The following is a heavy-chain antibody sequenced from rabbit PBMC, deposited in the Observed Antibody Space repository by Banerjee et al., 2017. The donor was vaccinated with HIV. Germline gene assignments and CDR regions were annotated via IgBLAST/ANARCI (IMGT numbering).Heavy chain of an antibody. Sequence: QSLEESGGGLVQPGASLTLTCTASGFSFSSNYMCWVRQAPGKGLEWIACIYAGSGSTYYASWAKGRFTISKTSSTTVTLQMTSLTAADTATYFCARGGGYGGATAFDLWGQGTLVTVS. J-gene: IGHJ2*01. CDR1: GFSFSSNY. D-gene: IGHD6-1*01. CDR2: IYAGSGST. CDR3: ARGGGYGGATAFDL. V-gene: IGHV1S40*01.